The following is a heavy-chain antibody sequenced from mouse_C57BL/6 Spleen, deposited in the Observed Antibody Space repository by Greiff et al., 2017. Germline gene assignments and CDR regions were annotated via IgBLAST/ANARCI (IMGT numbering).Heavy chain of an antibody. CDR1: GYTFTSYW. CDR3: AREGLRRGYYLDY. V-gene: IGHV1-64*01. CDR2: IHPNSGST. Sequence: QVQLQQPGAELVKPGASVRLSCKASGYTFTSYWMHWVKQRPGQGLEWIGMIHPNSGSTNYNEKFKGKATLTVDKSSSTAYMQLSSLTSEDSAVYDCAREGLRRGYYLDYWGQGTTLTVSS. D-gene: IGHD2-4*01. J-gene: IGHJ2*01.